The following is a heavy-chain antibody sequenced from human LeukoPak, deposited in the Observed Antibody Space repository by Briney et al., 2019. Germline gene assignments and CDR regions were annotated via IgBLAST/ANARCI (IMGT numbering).Heavy chain of an antibody. V-gene: IGHV4-31*03. Sequence: SETLSLTCTVSGGSISSGGYWWSWIRQYPGKGLEWIGYIYYSGSIYYNPSLRSRVTMSVGTSQTQYSLKLNSVTAADTAVYYCARAIVAPSGYVWYFDLWGRGTLVTVSS. CDR3: ARAIVAPSGYVWYFDL. CDR1: GGSISSGGYW. CDR2: IYYSGSI. J-gene: IGHJ2*01. D-gene: IGHD3-3*01.